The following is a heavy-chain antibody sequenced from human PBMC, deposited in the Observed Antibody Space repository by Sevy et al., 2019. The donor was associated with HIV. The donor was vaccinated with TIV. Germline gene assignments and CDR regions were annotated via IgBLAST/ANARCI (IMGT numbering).Heavy chain of an antibody. V-gene: IGHV1-58*01. Sequence: ASVKVSCTASGIIYSNSAVQWVRLTRGPRLEWIGWIVVGSGVSDYAQKFQQRVTISRDVSTRTAYMELSSLRSEDTAVYYCAAEDMTTFGGPLRVFNMWGQGTMVTVSS. CDR2: IVVGSGVS. J-gene: IGHJ3*02. CDR1: GIIYSNSA. D-gene: IGHD3-16*01. CDR3: AAEDMTTFGGPLRVFNM.